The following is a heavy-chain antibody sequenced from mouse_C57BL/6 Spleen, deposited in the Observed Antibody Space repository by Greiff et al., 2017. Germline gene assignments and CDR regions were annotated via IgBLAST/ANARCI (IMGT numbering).Heavy chain of an antibody. J-gene: IGHJ2*01. Sequence: QVHVKQPGAELVMPGASVKLSCKASGYTFTSYWMHWVKQRPGQGLEWIGEIDPSDSYTNYNQKFKGKTTLTVDKSSSTAYMQLSSLTSEDSAVYYCATYYSDSLDYWGQGTTLTVSS. D-gene: IGHD2-12*01. V-gene: IGHV1-69*01. CDR3: ATYYSDSLDY. CDR1: GYTFTSYW. CDR2: IDPSDSYT.